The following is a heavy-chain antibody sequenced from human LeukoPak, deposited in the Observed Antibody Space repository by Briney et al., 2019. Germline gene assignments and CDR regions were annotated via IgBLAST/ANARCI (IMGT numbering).Heavy chain of an antibody. CDR3: ARSVAGTSPFDY. D-gene: IGHD6-19*01. Sequence: KPSETLSLTCTVSGGSISSSNYYWGWIRQPPGKGLEWIGSIYYSGSTYYNPSLKSRVTISVDTSKNQFSLKLSSVTAADTAVYYCARSVAGTSPFDYWGQGTLVTVSS. CDR2: IYYSGST. J-gene: IGHJ4*02. V-gene: IGHV4-39*01. CDR1: GGSISSSNYY.